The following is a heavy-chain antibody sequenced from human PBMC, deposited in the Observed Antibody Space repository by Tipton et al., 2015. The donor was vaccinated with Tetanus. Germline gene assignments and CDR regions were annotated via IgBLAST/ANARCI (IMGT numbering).Heavy chain of an antibody. CDR3: ARGLPREPFYLDY. Sequence: TLSLTCTVSGASINAGGYLRTWVRQRPGRDLEWIGHIYYTAHTTYTPSLDSRVNIAVDTSANHFSLSLTSVTAADTAVYYCARGLPREPFYLDYWGQGKQVTVSS. CDR1: GASINAGGYL. D-gene: IGHD1-26*01. J-gene: IGHJ4*02. V-gene: IGHV4-31*03. CDR2: IYYTAHT.